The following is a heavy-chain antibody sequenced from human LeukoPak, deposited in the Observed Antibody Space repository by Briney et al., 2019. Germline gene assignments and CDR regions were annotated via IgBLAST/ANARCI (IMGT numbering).Heavy chain of an antibody. CDR3: ARDRSSWYGAFDY. CDR1: GFTVSSNY. J-gene: IGHJ4*02. Sequence: GGSLRLSCAASGFTVSSNYMSWVRQAPGKGLEWVSVIYSGGSTYYADSVKGRFTISRDNSKNTLYLQMNSLRAEDTAVYYCARDRSSWYGAFDYWGQGTLVTVSS. V-gene: IGHV3-53*01. D-gene: IGHD6-13*01. CDR2: IYSGGST.